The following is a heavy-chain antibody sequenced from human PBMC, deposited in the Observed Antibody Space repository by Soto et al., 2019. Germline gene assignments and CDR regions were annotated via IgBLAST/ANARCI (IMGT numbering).Heavy chain of an antibody. D-gene: IGHD3-3*01. V-gene: IGHV1-46*04. CDR2: IYPSGGTT. Sequence: PGPPVTVSCKASGYTFTSYYMHWVRQAPGQGLEWMGIIYPSGGTTSYARKLRGRVTMTRDTSTSTVYMELSSLRSEETALYYCARASDYDFWSGSGGMDVWGQGTTVTVSS. J-gene: IGHJ6*02. CDR1: GYTFTSYY. CDR3: ARASDYDFWSGSGGMDV.